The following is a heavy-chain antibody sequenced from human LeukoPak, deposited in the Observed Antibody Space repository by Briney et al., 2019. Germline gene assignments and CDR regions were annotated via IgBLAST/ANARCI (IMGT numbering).Heavy chain of an antibody. CDR2: IRSDGTTD. D-gene: IGHD4-23*01. CDR3: ARDKGVTSFDD. J-gene: IGHJ4*02. V-gene: IGHV3-30*02. Sequence: GSLRLSCVASGLIFSASGMHWVRQAPGKGLEWVAFIRSDGTTDSYADSVKGRFTISRDNSKNTLYVQMNSLRPEDTAVYYCARDKGVTSFDDWGQGTLVTVSS. CDR1: GLIFSASG.